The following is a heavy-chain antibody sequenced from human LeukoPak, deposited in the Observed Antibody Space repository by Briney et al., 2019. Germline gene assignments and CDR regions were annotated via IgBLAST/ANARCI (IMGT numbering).Heavy chain of an antibody. CDR2: INPKSGAT. D-gene: IGHD2-2*01. CDR3: ARDLGVYCSSTSCSSVY. CDR1: ENTFTAYY. J-gene: IGHJ4*02. V-gene: IGHV1-2*02. Sequence: GASVKVSCKSSENTFTAYYIHWVRQAPGQGLEWMGWINPKSGATKYAQKFQGRVTLTSDTSISTAYMELNSPRSDDTAVYYCARDLGVYCSSTSCSSVYWGQGTLVTVSS.